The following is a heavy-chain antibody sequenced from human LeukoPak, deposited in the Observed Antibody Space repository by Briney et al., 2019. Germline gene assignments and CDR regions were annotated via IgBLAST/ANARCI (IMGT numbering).Heavy chain of an antibody. Sequence: GGSLRLSCAASGFTFSSYAMSWVRQAPGKGLEWVSAISGSGGSTYYADSVKGRFTISRDNSKNTLYLQMNSLRAEDTAVYYCAKAPPYDFWSGYRYGMDVWGQGTTVTVSS. D-gene: IGHD3-3*01. V-gene: IGHV3-23*01. CDR3: AKAPPYDFWSGYRYGMDV. CDR2: ISGSGGST. CDR1: GFTFSSYA. J-gene: IGHJ6*02.